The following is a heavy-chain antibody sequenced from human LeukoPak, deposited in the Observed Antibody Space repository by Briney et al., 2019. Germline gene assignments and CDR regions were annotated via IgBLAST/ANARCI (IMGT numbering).Heavy chain of an antibody. Sequence: GSLRLSCAAAGFTFSSYAMSWVRQAPGKGLEWVSAISGSGGSTYYADSVKGRFTISRDNSKNTLYLQMNSLRAEDTAVYYCAKDRWGQQLVRNWFDPWGQGTLVTVSS. J-gene: IGHJ5*02. V-gene: IGHV3-23*01. CDR2: ISGSGGST. CDR3: AKDRWGQQLVRNWFDP. D-gene: IGHD6-13*01. CDR1: GFTFSSYA.